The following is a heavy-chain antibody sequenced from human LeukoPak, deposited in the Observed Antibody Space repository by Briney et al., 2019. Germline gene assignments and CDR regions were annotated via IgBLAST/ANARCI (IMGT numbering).Heavy chain of an antibody. CDR2: IYYNGST. CDR1: GGSISSYY. V-gene: IGHV4-30-4*08. D-gene: IGHD1-26*01. CDR3: ARETWELLFDY. Sequence: PSETLSLTCTVSGGSISSYYWSWIRQPPGKGLEWVGYIYYNGSTYYNPSLKSRGTISVDTSKNQFSLKLSSVTAADTAVYYCARETWELLFDYWGQGTLVTVSS. J-gene: IGHJ4*02.